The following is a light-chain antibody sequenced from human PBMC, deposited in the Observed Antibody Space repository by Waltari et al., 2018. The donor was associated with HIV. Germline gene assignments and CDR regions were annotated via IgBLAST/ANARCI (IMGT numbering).Light chain of an antibody. CDR2: GNS. J-gene: IGLJ2*01. V-gene: IGLV1-40*01. Sequence: QSVLTQPPPVSGAPGQRVAIICTGSTPNIRAVYDVHWYQQIPGTAPKLLIYGNSNRPSGVPDRFSGSKSGTSASLAITGLQAEDEADYYCQSYDSSLSGSVFGGGTKLTVL. CDR1: TPNIRAVYD. CDR3: QSYDSSLSGSV.